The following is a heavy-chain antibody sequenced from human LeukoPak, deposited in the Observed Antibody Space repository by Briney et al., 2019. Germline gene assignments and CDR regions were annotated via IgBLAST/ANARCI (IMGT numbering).Heavy chain of an antibody. CDR3: AKDIYYGSGSYPGN. D-gene: IGHD3-10*01. CDR1: GYTFSSYG. Sequence: ASVKGSCKASGYTFSSYGITWVRQAPGQGLEWMGWISAYNGNFNYAQKFQARVTMTTDTSTSTAYLELRSLRFDDTAVYYCAKDIYYGSGSYPGNWGQGTLVTVSS. J-gene: IGHJ4*02. V-gene: IGHV1-18*01. CDR2: ISAYNGNF.